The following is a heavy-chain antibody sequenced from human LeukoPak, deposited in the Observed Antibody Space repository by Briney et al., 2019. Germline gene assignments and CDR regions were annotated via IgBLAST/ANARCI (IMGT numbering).Heavy chain of an antibody. D-gene: IGHD6-19*01. V-gene: IGHV3-21*01. CDR1: GFTFSSYS. CDR3: ASERGGIAVAEGGY. CDR2: ISSSSSYI. J-gene: IGHJ4*02. Sequence: GGSLRLSCAASGFTFSSYSMNWVRQAPGKGLEWVSSISSSSSYIYHADSVKGRFTISRDNANNSLYLQMNSLRAEGTAVYYCASERGGIAVAEGGYWGQGTLVTVSS.